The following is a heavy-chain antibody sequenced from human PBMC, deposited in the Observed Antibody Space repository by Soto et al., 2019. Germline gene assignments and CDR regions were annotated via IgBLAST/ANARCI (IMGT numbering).Heavy chain of an antibody. Sequence: EVQLSESGGGLVQPGGSLRLSCAASGFTFGSYSMSWVRQAPGKGLEWVSTVSGSGCSTYYGDSGTGRFTISRDNSKNTRYLQMNSLRAEDTDVYSCAKDWTAIWGQGTMVTVSS. D-gene: IGHD2-21*02. CDR2: VSGSGCST. J-gene: IGHJ3*02. CDR1: GFTFGSYS. CDR3: AKDWTAI. V-gene: IGHV3-23*01.